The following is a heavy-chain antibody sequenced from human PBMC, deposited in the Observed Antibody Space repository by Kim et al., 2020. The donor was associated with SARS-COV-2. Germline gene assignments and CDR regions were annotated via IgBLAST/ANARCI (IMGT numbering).Heavy chain of an antibody. D-gene: IGHD1-20*01. Sequence: ASVKVSCKASGYTFTGYIMQWARQAPGQGFEWMGMIRPSGGSTSYAQKFQGRITMTRDTSTSTAYMELSGLRSEDTAVYYCASEYNGLAFWGQGTLLT. V-gene: IGHV1-46*01. CDR2: IRPSGGST. CDR3: ASEYNGLAF. J-gene: IGHJ4*02. CDR1: GYTFTGYI.